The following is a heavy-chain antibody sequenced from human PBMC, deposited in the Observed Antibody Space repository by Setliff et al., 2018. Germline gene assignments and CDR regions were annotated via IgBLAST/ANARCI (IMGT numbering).Heavy chain of an antibody. Sequence: SETLSLTCTVSNGSISISDFYWGWIRQSPGKGLEWIGSIYYTGDTWYKQSLEGRVTIFVDTSKNQFSLGLTSVTAADTAVYYCARQAGLRGYYGSNSLYYFDFWGRGTLVTVSS. V-gene: IGHV4-39*01. J-gene: IGHJ4*01. CDR3: ARQAGLRGYYGSNSLYYFDF. D-gene: IGHD3-10*01. CDR1: NGSISISDFY. CDR2: IYYTGDT.